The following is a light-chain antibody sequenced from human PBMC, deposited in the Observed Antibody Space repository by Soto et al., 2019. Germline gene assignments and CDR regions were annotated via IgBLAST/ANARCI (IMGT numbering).Light chain of an antibody. CDR2: GAS. V-gene: IGKV3-20*01. CDR1: QSVTNYY. J-gene: IGKJ1*01. CDR3: QQYYSSPLT. Sequence: EIVLTQSPGTLSLSPGERATLSCRASQSVTNYYLAWYQQKPGQAPRRLIYGASIRATGIPARFSGSGSGTDFTLTISRLEPEDFALYFCQQYYSSPLTFGQGTKVEIK.